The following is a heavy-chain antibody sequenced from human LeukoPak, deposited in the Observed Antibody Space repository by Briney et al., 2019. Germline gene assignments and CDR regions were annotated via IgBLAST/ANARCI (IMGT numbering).Heavy chain of an antibody. CDR1: GYTFTGYY. J-gene: IGHJ4*02. CDR2: INPNSGGT. Sequence: ASVKVSCKASGYTFTGYYMHWVRQAPGQGLEWMGWINPNSGGTNYAQKFQGRVTMTRDTSISTAYMELSRLRSDDTAVYYCARDRRYYDILTGYGYWGQGTLVTVSS. D-gene: IGHD3-9*01. V-gene: IGHV1-2*02. CDR3: ARDRRYYDILTGYGY.